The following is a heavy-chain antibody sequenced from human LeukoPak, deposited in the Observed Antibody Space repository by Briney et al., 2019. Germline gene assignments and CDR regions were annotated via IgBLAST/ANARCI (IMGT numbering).Heavy chain of an antibody. CDR3: ARVPYSSGWYEY. CDR1: GYTFTSYA. D-gene: IGHD6-19*01. J-gene: IGHJ4*02. V-gene: IGHV1-3*01. Sequence: ASVKVSFKASGYTFTSYAMHWVRQAPGQRLEWMGWINAGNGNTKYSQKFQGRVTITRDTSASTAYMELSSLRSEDTAVYYCARVPYSSGWYEYWGQGTLVTVSS. CDR2: INAGNGNT.